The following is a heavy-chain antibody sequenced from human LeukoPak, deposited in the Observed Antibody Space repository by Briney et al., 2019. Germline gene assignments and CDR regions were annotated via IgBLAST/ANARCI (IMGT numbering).Heavy chain of an antibody. J-gene: IGHJ6*02. Sequence: GGSLRLSCAASGFTFSSYAMSWVRQAPGKGLEWVSTISGSGGRTYFTDSVKGRFTISRDNSKNTLYLQMNSLGAEDTAVYYCAKHQQVYGDSLMDVWGQGTTVTVSS. CDR3: AKHQQVYGDSLMDV. D-gene: IGHD4-17*01. CDR2: ISGSGGRT. V-gene: IGHV3-23*01. CDR1: GFTFSSYA.